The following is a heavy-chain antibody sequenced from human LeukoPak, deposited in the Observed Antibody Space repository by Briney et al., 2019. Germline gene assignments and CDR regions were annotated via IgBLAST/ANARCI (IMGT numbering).Heavy chain of an antibody. CDR3: ARGKRAAMVQFYCYYGMDA. CDR2: INHSGST. D-gene: IGHD5-18*01. CDR1: GGSFSGYY. Sequence: SEALSLTCAVYGGSFSGYYWSWIRQPPGKGLEWNGEINHSGSTNYNPSLKSRVTISVDTSKNQFSLKLSSVTAADTAVYYCARGKRAAMVQFYCYYGMDAWGQGTTVTVSS. J-gene: IGHJ6*02. V-gene: IGHV4-34*01.